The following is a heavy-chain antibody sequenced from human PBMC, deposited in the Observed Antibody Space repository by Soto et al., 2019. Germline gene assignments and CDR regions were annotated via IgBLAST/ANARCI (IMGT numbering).Heavy chain of an antibody. D-gene: IGHD3-3*01. V-gene: IGHV1-69*13. CDR2: IIPIFGTA. Sequence: GASVKVSCKASGGTFSSYAISWVRQAPGRGLEWMGGIIPIFGTANYAQKFQGRVTITADESTSTAYMELSSLRSEDTAVYYCARPSITIFGVDATNYYYYGMDVWGQGTTVTV. J-gene: IGHJ6*02. CDR1: GGTFSSYA. CDR3: ARPSITIFGVDATNYYYYGMDV.